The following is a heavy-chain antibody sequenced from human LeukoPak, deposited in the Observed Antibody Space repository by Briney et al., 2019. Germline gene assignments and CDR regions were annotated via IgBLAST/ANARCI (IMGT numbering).Heavy chain of an antibody. D-gene: IGHD6-25*01. CDR2: INHSGST. V-gene: IGHV4-34*01. Sequence: SETLSLTCAVYGGSFSGYYWSWIRQPPGKGLEWIGEINHSGSTNYNPSLKSRVTISVDTSKNQFSLKLSSVTAADTAVYYCATEAADNRLGWFDPWGQGTLVTVSS. CDR1: GGSFSGYY. CDR3: ATEAADNRLGWFDP. J-gene: IGHJ5*02.